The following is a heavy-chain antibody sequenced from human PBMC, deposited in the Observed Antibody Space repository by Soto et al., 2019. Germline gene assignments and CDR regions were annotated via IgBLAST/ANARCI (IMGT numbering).Heavy chain of an antibody. J-gene: IGHJ4*01. CDR1: GGSISSGGYS. D-gene: IGHD3-16*01. CDR2: IYYSGST. CDR3: ARRWGTTFDY. V-gene: IGHV4-61*08. Sequence: SETLSLTCVVSGGSISSGGYSWSWIRQPPGKGLEWIGYIYYSGSTNYNPSLKSRVTISVDTSKNQFSLKLSSVTAADTAVYYCARRWGTTFDYWGQGTLVPVSS.